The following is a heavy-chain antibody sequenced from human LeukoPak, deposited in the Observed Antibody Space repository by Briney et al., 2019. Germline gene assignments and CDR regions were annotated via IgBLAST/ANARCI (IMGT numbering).Heavy chain of an antibody. J-gene: IGHJ4*02. V-gene: IGHV3-21*01. CDR3: ATDSAMTTVTTSHLDY. D-gene: IGHD4-17*01. CDR1: GFTFSSYS. Sequence: GGSLRLSCAASGFTFSSYSMNWVRQAPGKGLEWVSSISSSSSYIYYADSVKGRFTISRDNAKNSLYLQVNSLRAEDTAVYYCATDSAMTTVTTSHLDYWGQGTLVTVSS. CDR2: ISSSSSYI.